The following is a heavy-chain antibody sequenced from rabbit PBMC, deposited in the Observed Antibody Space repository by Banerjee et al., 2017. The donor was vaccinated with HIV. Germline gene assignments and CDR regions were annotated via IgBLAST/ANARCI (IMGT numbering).Heavy chain of an antibody. D-gene: IGHD2-1*01. J-gene: IGHJ4*01. CDR2: IYIASDNT. CDR3: ARDLGYDDDGNYDL. CDR1: GFSFSGGYW. Sequence: QSLEESRGDLVKPGASLTLTCTASGFSFSGGYWVWGGRQAPGKGLEWIACIYIASDNTYYANWAKGRFTISKTSSTTVTLQMTSLTAADTATYFCARDLGYDDDGNYDLWGQGTLVTVS. V-gene: IGHV1S40*01.